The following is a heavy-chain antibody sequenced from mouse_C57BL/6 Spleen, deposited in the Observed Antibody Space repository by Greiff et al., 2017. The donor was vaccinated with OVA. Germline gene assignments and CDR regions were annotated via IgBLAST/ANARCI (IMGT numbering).Heavy chain of an antibody. J-gene: IGHJ2*01. V-gene: IGHV1-52*01. CDR2: IAPSACEP. CDR1: GYTFTRYC. D-gene: IGHD1-1*01. CDR3: AREGVDLVDY. Sequence: QVQLQQPGAELVRPGSSVQLSCKASGYTFTRYCMHWVKQRPIPGLEWIGNIAPSACEPHYNHKFKDTATLTVDRSSSTDYMQLSSLTSEDSAVYYCAREGVDLVDYWGQGTTLTVSS.